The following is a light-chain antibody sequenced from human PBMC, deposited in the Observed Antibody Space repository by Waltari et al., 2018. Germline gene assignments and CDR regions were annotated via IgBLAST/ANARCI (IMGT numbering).Light chain of an antibody. CDR1: QDISYY. V-gene: IGKV1-5*03. Sequence: DIQMTQSPSSLSASVGDRVTITCQASQDISYYLNWYQQKPGKAPKLLIYEASSLESGVPSRFSGSGSGTEFTLTVSSLQPDDFATYYCLQYDSYSYTFGQGTKLEIK. CDR2: EAS. CDR3: LQYDSYSYT. J-gene: IGKJ2*01.